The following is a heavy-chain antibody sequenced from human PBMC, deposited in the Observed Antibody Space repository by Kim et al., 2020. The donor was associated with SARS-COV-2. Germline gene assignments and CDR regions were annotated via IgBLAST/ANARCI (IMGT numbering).Heavy chain of an antibody. CDR2: IYYSGST. Sequence: SETLSLTCTVSGGSISSGDYYWSWIRQPPGKGLEWIGYIYYSGSTYYNPSLKSRVTISVDTSKNQFSLKLSSVTAADTAVYYCARVPQAVAGFDYYYYGMEGWGQGTTVTVSS. D-gene: IGHD6-19*01. V-gene: IGHV4-30-4*01. CDR1: GGSISSGDYY. J-gene: IGHJ6*02. CDR3: ARVPQAVAGFDYYYYGMEG.